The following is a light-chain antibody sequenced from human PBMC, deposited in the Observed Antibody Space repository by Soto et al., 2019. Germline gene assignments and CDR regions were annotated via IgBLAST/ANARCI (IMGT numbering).Light chain of an antibody. Sequence: DIQMTQSPSTLSASVGDRVTITCRASQTLSSWLAWYQQKPGKAPKLLIYDVSSLESGVPSRFSGSGSGTEFTLTISSLQPDDFATYYCQQYNSYSFTFGGGTKVEIK. J-gene: IGKJ4*01. CDR3: QQYNSYSFT. CDR2: DVS. CDR1: QTLSSW. V-gene: IGKV1-5*01.